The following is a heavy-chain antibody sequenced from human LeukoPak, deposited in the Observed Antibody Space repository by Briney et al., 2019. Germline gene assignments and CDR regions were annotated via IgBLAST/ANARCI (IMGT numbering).Heavy chain of an antibody. D-gene: IGHD3/OR15-3a*01. Sequence: SETLSLTYTVSGGSVSSYYWSWIRQPPGKGLEWIGYIYYSGSTNYNPSLKSRVTISVDTSKNQFSLKLSSVTAAETAVYYCARLGTGYWYFDLWGRGTLVTVSS. J-gene: IGHJ2*01. CDR3: ARLGTGYWYFDL. V-gene: IGHV4-59*08. CDR1: GGSVSSYY. CDR2: IYYSGST.